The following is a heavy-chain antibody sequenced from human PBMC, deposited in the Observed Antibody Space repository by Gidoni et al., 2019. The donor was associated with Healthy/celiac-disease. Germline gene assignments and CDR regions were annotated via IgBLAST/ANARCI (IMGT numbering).Heavy chain of an antibody. D-gene: IGHD3-22*01. J-gene: IGHJ4*02. V-gene: IGHV3-64D*06. Sequence: EVQLVESGGGLVQPGGSLRLSCSASGFPFSSYAMHWVRQAPGKGLEYVSASSSNGGSTYYADSVKGRFTISRDNSKNTLYLQMSSLRAEDTAVYYCVKARDGGYYPRGPFDYWGQGTLVTVSS. CDR2: SSSNGGST. CDR1: GFPFSSYA. CDR3: VKARDGGYYPRGPFDY.